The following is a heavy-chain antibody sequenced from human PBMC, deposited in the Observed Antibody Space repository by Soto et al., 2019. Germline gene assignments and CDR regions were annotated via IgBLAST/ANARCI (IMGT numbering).Heavy chain of an antibody. J-gene: IGHJ6*03. V-gene: IGHV1-18*01. CDR3: ARERSPLGIFGYYYYYMDV. Sequence: GASVNVSCKASGYTFTSYGISLVRQAPGQGLEWMGWISAYNGNTNYAQKLQGRVTMTTDTSTSTAYMELRSLRSDDTAVYYCARERSPLGIFGYYYYYMDVWGKGTTVTVSS. CDR1: GYTFTSYG. CDR2: ISAYNGNT. D-gene: IGHD3-10*01.